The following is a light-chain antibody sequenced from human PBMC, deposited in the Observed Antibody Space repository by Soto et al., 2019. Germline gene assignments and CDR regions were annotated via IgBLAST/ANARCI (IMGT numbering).Light chain of an antibody. CDR1: QSVSNNF. CDR3: QQYCCSLLS. V-gene: IGKV3-20*01. CDR2: GSS. Sequence: EIVLTQSPGTLSLSPGEGATLSCRASQSVSNNFVAWYQQRPGKAPRLLIYGSSSRASGIPDRFSGSGSGTDFTLTICRLEPEDFAVYYCQQYCCSLLSFGGGTKV. J-gene: IGKJ4*01.